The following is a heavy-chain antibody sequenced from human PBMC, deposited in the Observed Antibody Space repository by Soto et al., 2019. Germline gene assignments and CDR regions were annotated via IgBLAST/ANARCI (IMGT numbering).Heavy chain of an antibody. CDR3: ARSYYYDSSGYFFPFDY. CDR2: IYYSGSA. V-gene: IGHV4-31*03. J-gene: IGHJ4*02. Sequence: SETLSLTCTVSRGSISSGGSYWSWVRQQPGKGREWIGYIYYSGSAFYHPSLRSRVTISVDKSKNQFSLKLSSVTAADTAVYYCARSYYYDSSGYFFPFDYWGQGTLVTVSS. D-gene: IGHD3-22*01. CDR1: RGSISSGGSY.